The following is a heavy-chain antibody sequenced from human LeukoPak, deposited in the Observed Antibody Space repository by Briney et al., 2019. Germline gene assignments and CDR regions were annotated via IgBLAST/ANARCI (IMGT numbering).Heavy chain of an antibody. CDR3: AREDVRLNYYYMDV. Sequence: GGSLRLSCAASGFTFSSYWMHWVRQAPGKGLVWVSRINSDGSSTSYADSVKGRFTISRDNAKNTLYLQMNSLRAEDTAVYYCAREDVRLNYYYMDVWGKGTTVTVSS. V-gene: IGHV3-74*01. J-gene: IGHJ6*03. CDR1: GFTFSSYW. D-gene: IGHD4-17*01. CDR2: INSDGSST.